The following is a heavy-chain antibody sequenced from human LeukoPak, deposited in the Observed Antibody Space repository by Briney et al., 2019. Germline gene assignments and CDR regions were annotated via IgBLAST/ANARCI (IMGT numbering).Heavy chain of an antibody. J-gene: IGHJ4*02. CDR3: ASYTGLRYFDY. V-gene: IGHV1-18*01. CDR1: GYTFTNYV. Sequence: ASVKVSCKATGYTFTNYVMHWVRQTPGQGLEWMGWISAYNGNTNYAQKLQGRVTMTTDTSTSTAYMELRSLRSDDTAVYYCASYTGLRYFDYWGQGTLVTVSS. D-gene: IGHD2-2*02. CDR2: ISAYNGNT.